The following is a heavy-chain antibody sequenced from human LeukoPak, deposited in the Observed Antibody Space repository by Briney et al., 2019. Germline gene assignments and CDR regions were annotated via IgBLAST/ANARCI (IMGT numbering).Heavy chain of an antibody. Sequence: PGGSLRLSCAASGFTFSSYAMSWDRQAPGKGLEWVSAISGSGGSTYYADSVKGRFTISRDNSKNTLYLQMNSLRAEDTAVYYCAKDAYYYDSSGYYSNFDYWGQGTLVTVSS. J-gene: IGHJ4*02. CDR1: GFTFSSYA. D-gene: IGHD3-22*01. CDR3: AKDAYYYDSSGYYSNFDY. CDR2: ISGSGGST. V-gene: IGHV3-23*01.